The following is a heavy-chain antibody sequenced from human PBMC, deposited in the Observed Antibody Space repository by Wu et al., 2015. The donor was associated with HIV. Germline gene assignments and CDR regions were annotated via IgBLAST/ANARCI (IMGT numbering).Heavy chain of an antibody. CDR3: ARDATPITTEFDY. Sequence: QVQLVQSGAEVRKPGASVKISCRPFGYSFPHKFIHWVRQAPGHGLGWMAWINPSGGATIYAEAFEGRVTLSTDTSMKTVYMELESLTSGDTAMYFCARDATPITTEFDYWGQGTLITVSS. CDR1: GYSFPHKF. J-gene: IGHJ4*02. CDR2: INPSGGAT. D-gene: IGHD4-11*01. V-gene: IGHV1-2*02.